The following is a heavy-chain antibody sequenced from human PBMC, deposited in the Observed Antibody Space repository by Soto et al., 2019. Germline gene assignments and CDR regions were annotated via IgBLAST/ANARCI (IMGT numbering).Heavy chain of an antibody. D-gene: IGHD2-21*01. J-gene: IGHJ4*02. CDR3: TRGGDAYKNGH. CDR2: IHYSGST. CDR1: GGSVSIGTYY. Sequence: QVQLQESGPGLVKPSETLSLTCTVPGGSVSIGTYYWSWIRQPPGKGLEWIGFIHYSGSTNYNPSLKSRVTMSVDTSKTHFSLKLTSVNAADTAVYYCTRGGDAYKNGHWGQGTLVTVYS. V-gene: IGHV4-61*01.